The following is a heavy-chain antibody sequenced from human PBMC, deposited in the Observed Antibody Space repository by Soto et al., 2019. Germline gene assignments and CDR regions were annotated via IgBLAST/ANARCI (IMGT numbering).Heavy chain of an antibody. V-gene: IGHV1-18*04. CDR1: GYTFTSYG. Sequence: QVQLVQSGAEVKKPGASVKVSCKASGYTFTSYGISWVRQAPGQGLEWMGWISAYNGNTNYAQKLQGRVTMTTDTSTSTDYMELRSLRSDDTAVYYCARDSIIAAAGTFGDYWGQGTLVTVSS. CDR3: ARDSIIAAAGTFGDY. J-gene: IGHJ4*02. CDR2: ISAYNGNT. D-gene: IGHD6-13*01.